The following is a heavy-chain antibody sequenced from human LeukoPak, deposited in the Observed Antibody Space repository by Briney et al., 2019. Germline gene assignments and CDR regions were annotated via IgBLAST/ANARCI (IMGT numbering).Heavy chain of an antibody. D-gene: IGHD4-23*01. J-gene: IGHJ2*01. CDR2: INPNSGGT. Sequence: GASVKVSCKASGYTFTGYYMHWVRQARGQGLEGMGWINPNSGGTNYAQKFQGRVTMTRDTSITTAYMELSRLSSDDTAVYYCARHPGKVTNDWYFDLWGRGTLVTVSS. CDR1: GYTFTGYY. CDR3: ARHPGKVTNDWYFDL. V-gene: IGHV1-2*02.